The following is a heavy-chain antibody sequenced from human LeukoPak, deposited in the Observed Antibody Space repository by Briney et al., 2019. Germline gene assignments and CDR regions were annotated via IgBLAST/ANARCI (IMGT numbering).Heavy chain of an antibody. V-gene: IGHV3-33*01. CDR2: IWYDGSNK. CDR1: GFTFRSYG. Sequence: PGRSLRLSCAASGFTFRSYGVHWVRQAPGKGLEWVAVIWYDGSNKYYADSVKGRSTISRDNSKNTLYLQMNSLRAEDTAVYYCARGKSIVVVTAIQYYFDYWGQGTLVTVSS. J-gene: IGHJ4*02. CDR3: ARGKSIVVVTAIQYYFDY. D-gene: IGHD2-21*02.